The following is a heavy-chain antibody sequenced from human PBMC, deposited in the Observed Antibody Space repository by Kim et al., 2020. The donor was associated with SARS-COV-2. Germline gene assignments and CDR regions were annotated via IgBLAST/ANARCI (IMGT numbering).Heavy chain of an antibody. J-gene: IGHJ6*02. Sequence: SVKVSCKASGGTFSGYAISWVRQAPGQGLEWMGGVIPVLGTANYAKNFQGRATFTADESTSTAYMELSSLRSEDTAKYYCAGSMVRGILNYYYYYHMDVWGQGTTVSVSS. CDR1: GGTFSGYA. D-gene: IGHD3-10*01. CDR3: AGSMVRGILNYYYYYHMDV. V-gene: IGHV1-69*13. CDR2: VIPVLGTA.